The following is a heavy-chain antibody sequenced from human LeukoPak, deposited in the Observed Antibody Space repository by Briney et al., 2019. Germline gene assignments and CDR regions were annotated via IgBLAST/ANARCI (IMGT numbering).Heavy chain of an antibody. CDR1: GFTFNFQS. D-gene: IGHD3-3*01. CDR3: ASAEDFSSGSKRGFEH. V-gene: IGHV3-48*01. J-gene: IGHJ4*02. CDR2: ISSSGDSI. Sequence: GGSLRLSCAASGFTFNFQSFSWVRQAPGKGLEWLSYISSSGDSISYADSVKGRFTISRDDAKSSLFLQMKSLRVEDTAIYYCASAEDFSSGSKRGFEHWGQGNLVTVSS.